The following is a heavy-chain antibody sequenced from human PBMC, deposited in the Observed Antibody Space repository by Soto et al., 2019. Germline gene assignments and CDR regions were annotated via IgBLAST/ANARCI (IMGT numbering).Heavy chain of an antibody. CDR1: GFTFSSYG. J-gene: IGHJ4*02. CDR3: AKDGGSGWYLGCYFDY. D-gene: IGHD6-19*01. V-gene: IGHV3-30*18. Sequence: GGSLRLSCAASGFTFSSYGMHWVRQAPGKGLEWVAVISYDGSNKYYADSVKGRFTISRDNSKNTLYLQMNSLRAEDTAVYYCAKDGGSGWYLGCYFDYWGQGTLVTVSS. CDR2: ISYDGSNK.